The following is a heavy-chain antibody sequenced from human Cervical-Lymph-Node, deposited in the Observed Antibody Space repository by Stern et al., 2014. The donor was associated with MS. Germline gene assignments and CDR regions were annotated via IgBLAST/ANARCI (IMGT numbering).Heavy chain of an antibody. CDR1: GYTFSSYY. J-gene: IGHJ4*02. CDR3: ARDLIGCGGDCSYFDY. CDR2: INPTDGSI. D-gene: IGHD2-21*02. Sequence: QLVQSGPEVKKPGASLKVSCKASGYTFSSYYMHWVRQAPGQGLEWMGIINPTDGSISYAQKFQDRITLTTDTSTSTVYMEMSGLRSEDTAVYYCARDLIGCGGDCSYFDYWGQGTLVTVSS. V-gene: IGHV1-46*01.